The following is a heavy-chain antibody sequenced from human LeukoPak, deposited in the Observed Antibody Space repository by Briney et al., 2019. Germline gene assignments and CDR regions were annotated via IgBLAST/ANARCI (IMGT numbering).Heavy chain of an antibody. CDR1: GYTFTSYG. J-gene: IGHJ6*02. CDR3: ARVAVAGFYYSYGMDV. CDR2: SSAYNGNR. D-gene: IGHD6-19*01. Sequence: ASVKVSCKASGYTFTSYGISWVRQAPGQGLEWRGWSSAYNGNRNYAQKLQGRVTMTTDTSTSTAYMELRSLRSDDTAVYYCARVAVAGFYYSYGMDVCGQGTTVTVSS. V-gene: IGHV1-18*01.